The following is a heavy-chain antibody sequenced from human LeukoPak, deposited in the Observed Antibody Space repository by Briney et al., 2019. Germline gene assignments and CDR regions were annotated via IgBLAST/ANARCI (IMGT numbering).Heavy chain of an antibody. CDR1: GGSISSYNW. D-gene: IGHD6-13*01. Sequence: SGTLSLTCVVPGGSISSYNWWSWVRQPPGKGLEWIGEIYHSGSTNYNPSLKSRVTISLDKSKNQFSLKLSSVTAADTAVYYCATTAAAGTRLAWFDPWGQGTLVTASS. CDR2: IYHSGST. J-gene: IGHJ5*02. CDR3: ATTAAAGTRLAWFDP. V-gene: IGHV4-4*02.